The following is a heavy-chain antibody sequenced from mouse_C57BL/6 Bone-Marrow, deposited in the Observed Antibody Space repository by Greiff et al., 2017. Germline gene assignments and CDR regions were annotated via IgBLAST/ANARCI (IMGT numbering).Heavy chain of an antibody. D-gene: IGHD1-1*01. J-gene: IGHJ4*01. CDR2: IWSGGST. CDR1: GFPLTSYG. Sequence: VKLMEPGPGLVQPSQCLSITCTVSGFPLTSYGVHWVRQSPGKGLEWLGVIWSGGSTDYNAAIITRMSISKDNSKSHVFFKMNTLQADDTALYYCAREDGRSSYYAMDYWGQGTSVTVSS. V-gene: IGHV2-2*01. CDR3: AREDGRSSYYAMDY.